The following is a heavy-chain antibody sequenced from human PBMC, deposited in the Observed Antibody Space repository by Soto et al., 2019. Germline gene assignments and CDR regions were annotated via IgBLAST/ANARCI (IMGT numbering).Heavy chain of an antibody. CDR1: GGSISTYY. D-gene: IGHD4-17*01. V-gene: IGHV4-59*01. Sequence: SETLSLTCTVSGGSISTYYWTWIRQPPGKGLEWIGYISYSGSTNYNPSLKSRVSMSVDMSKNQFSLKMRSVTAADTAVYSCARRNFGDCDPYFASWAQGTLVPVSS. J-gene: IGHJ4*02. CDR2: ISYSGST. CDR3: ARRNFGDCDPYFAS.